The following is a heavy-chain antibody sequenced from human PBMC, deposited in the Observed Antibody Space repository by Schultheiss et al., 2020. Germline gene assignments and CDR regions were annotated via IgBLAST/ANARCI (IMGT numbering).Heavy chain of an antibody. CDR3: AEGPLYSAFDI. J-gene: IGHJ3*02. Sequence: AETLSLTCAVYGGSFSGYYWSWIRQPPGKGLEWIGYIYYSGSTYYNPSLKSRVTISVDTSKNQFSLKLSSVTAADTAVYYCAEGPLYSAFDIWGQGTMVTVSS. CDR2: IYYSGST. D-gene: IGHD1-14*01. CDR1: GGSFSGYY. V-gene: IGHV4-34*01.